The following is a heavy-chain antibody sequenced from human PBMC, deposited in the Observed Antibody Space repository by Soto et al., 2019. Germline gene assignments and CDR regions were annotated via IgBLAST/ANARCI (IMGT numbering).Heavy chain of an antibody. CDR1: GDSLATDTFY. V-gene: IGHV4-31*02. J-gene: IGHJ5*02. CDR2: IFYAGDT. Sequence: TLSLTCADLGDSLATDTFYWSWIRLQSGKGPEWIGSIFYAGDTYYNPSLKSRVEISLDGSQNQFSLNLRSVTAADTAVYYCARECDYRTWFEPWGPGTLVTVSS. CDR3: ARECDYRTWFEP. D-gene: IGHD4-17*01.